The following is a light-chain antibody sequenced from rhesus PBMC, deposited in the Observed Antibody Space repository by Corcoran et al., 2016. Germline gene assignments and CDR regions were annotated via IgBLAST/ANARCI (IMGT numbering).Light chain of an antibody. CDR3: QQFSRSPLT. J-gene: IGKJ4*01. CDR1: QSIGRW. V-gene: IGKV1-22*01. CDR2: KAP. Sequence: DIQMTQSPSSLSASVGDTVTITCRASQSIGRWLARYQQKPGKAPKFLVYKAPSLHSGVPSGFSGSGSGTYFTLTLRRLQSEDFATYYCQQFSRSPLTFGGGTKVELK.